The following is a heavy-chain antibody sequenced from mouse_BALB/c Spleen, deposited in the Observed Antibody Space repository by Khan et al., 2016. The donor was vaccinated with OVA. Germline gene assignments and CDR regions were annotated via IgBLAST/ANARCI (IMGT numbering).Heavy chain of an antibody. D-gene: IGHD2-10*01. V-gene: IGHV2-6-1*01. Sequence: VKLEESGPGLVAPSQSLSITCTISGFSLPNYGVHWVRQPPGKGLEWLVLMWSDGSTTYNSALKSRLTISKDNSKSQVFLKMNSLQTDDTAMYFCARQPYYHYNVMDYWGQGTSVTVSS. CDR1: GFSLPNYG. CDR2: MWSDGST. CDR3: ARQPYYHYNVMDY. J-gene: IGHJ4*01.